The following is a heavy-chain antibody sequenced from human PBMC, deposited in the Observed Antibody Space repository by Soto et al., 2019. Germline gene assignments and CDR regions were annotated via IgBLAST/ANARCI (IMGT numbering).Heavy chain of an antibody. J-gene: IGHJ5*02. D-gene: IGHD6-13*01. Sequence: SETLSLTCAVYGGSFSCYYWSWIRQPPGKGLEWIGAINHSGSTNYNPSLKSRVTISVATSKNQFSLKLSSVTAADTAVYYCAXGVYSSSWYLGRGWFDPWGQGTLVTVSS. CDR3: AXGVYSSSWYLGRGWFDP. CDR2: INHSGST. CDR1: GGSFSCYY. V-gene: IGHV4-34*01.